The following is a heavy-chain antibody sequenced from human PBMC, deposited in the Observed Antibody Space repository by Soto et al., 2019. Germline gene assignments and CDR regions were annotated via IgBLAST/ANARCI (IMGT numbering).Heavy chain of an antibody. D-gene: IGHD4-4*01. V-gene: IGHV3-30*18. Sequence: GGSLRLSCAASGFTFSSYGMHWVRQAPGKGLEWVAVISYDGSNKYYADSVKGRFTISRDNSKNTLYLQMNSLRAEDTAVYYCAKDYTRHYSNFDYWGQGTLVTVSS. J-gene: IGHJ4*02. CDR2: ISYDGSNK. CDR1: GFTFSSYG. CDR3: AKDYTRHYSNFDY.